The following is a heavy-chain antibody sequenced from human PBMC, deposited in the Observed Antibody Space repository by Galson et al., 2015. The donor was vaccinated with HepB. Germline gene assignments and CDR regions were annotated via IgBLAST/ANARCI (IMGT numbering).Heavy chain of an antibody. Sequence: SCKASGYTFTSYVITWVRQAPRQGLEWMGRISTSNGDTKYAQKLQGRVTMTTDTSTSTAYLELRSLQSDDTAVYYCARGSSGADYWGQGSLVTVSS. CDR2: ISTSNGDT. V-gene: IGHV1-18*01. J-gene: IGHJ4*02. CDR1: GYTFTSYV. D-gene: IGHD6-25*01. CDR3: ARGSSGADY.